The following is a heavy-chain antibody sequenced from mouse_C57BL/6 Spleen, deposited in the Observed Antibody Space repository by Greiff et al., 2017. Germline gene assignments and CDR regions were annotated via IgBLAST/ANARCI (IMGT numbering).Heavy chain of an antibody. CDR1: GYTFTSYW. V-gene: IGHV1-55*01. J-gene: IGHJ2*01. CDR2: LYPGSGST. Sequence: QVQLQQPGAELVKPGASVKMSCKASGYTFTSYWITWVKQRPGQGLEWIGDLYPGSGSTNYNEKFKSKATLTVDTSSSTAYMQLSSLTSEDSAVYYCARTAQALYYFDYWGQGTTLTVSS. CDR3: ARTAQALYYFDY. D-gene: IGHD3-2*02.